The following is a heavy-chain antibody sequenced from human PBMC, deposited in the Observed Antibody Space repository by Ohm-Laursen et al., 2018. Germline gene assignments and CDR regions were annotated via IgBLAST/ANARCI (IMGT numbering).Heavy chain of an antibody. J-gene: IGHJ4*02. D-gene: IGHD6-25*01. Sequence: GSLRLSCTASGFTFSTYSMNWVRQAPGKGLEWISYILSSSSTIYYADSVKGRFTISRDNAKNSLYLQMNSLRAEDTAVYYCARGIAATGTSHFDYWGQGTLVTVFS. CDR2: ILSSSSTI. V-gene: IGHV3-48*01. CDR1: GFTFSTYS. CDR3: ARGIAATGTSHFDY.